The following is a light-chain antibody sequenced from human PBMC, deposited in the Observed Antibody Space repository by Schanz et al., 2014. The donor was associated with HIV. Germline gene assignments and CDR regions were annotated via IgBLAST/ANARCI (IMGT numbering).Light chain of an antibody. Sequence: EIVLTQSPGTLSLSPGERATLSCRASQSVSSNYLAWYQQKPGQAPRLLIYAASRRATGIPDRFSGRGSGTDFTLTISRLEPEDFAVYYCQQYGSSPYSFGQGTTLEMK. CDR3: QQYGSSPYS. CDR1: QSVSSNY. CDR2: AAS. J-gene: IGKJ2*03. V-gene: IGKV3-20*01.